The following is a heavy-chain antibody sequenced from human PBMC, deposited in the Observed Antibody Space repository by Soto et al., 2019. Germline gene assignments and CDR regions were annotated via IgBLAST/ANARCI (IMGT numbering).Heavy chain of an antibody. V-gene: IGHV3-7*01. CDR2: INGDGSEE. CDR3: AAGFPPDY. CDR1: GFTFSTSW. D-gene: IGHD3-10*01. Sequence: EVQLVESGGVLVQPGGSLRDSCAASGFTFSTSWMNWGRQAPGKGLEWVANINGDGSEEYYVDSVRGRFTSSRDNVKNSLFLQMNSLRAEDTAVYYCAAGFPPDYWGQGSLVTVSS. J-gene: IGHJ4*02.